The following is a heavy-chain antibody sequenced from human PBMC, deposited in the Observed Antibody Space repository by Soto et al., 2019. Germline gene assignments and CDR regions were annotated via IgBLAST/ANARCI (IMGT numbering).Heavy chain of an antibody. V-gene: IGHV1-2*02. CDR1: GYTFTGYY. Sequence: QVQLVPSGAEVKKPGASVKVSCKASGYTFTGYYMHWVRQAPGQGLGWMGSINHNSGGTNYAKKFQGRVTITRDTTSSAAYKELSRRRSDDTALYYCARDPHTHYGSGYDYWGQGTLVTVSS. CDR2: INHNSGGT. D-gene: IGHD3-10*01. CDR3: ARDPHTHYGSGYDY. J-gene: IGHJ4*02.